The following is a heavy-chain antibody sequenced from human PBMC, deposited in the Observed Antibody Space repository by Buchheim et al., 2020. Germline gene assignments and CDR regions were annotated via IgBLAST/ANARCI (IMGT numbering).Heavy chain of an antibody. CDR2: THYSGNT. D-gene: IGHD2/OR15-2a*01. J-gene: IGHJ4*02. CDR1: GGSISSDAYY. CDR3: ARSWAGELGY. V-gene: IGHV4-30-4*01. Sequence: QVQLQESGPGLVKPSQTLSLTCTVSGGSISSDAYYWSWIRQPPGKGLEWIGYTHYSGNTQYNPSLERRVTISVDTSKNHFSLNMRSATAADTAVYYCARSWAGELGYWGQGTL.